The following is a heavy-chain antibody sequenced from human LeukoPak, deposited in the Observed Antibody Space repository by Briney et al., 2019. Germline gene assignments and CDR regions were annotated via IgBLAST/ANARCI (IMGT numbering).Heavy chain of an antibody. CDR1: GYTFTSYD. CDR2: TNPNSGKT. J-gene: IGHJ4*02. D-gene: IGHD6-13*01. Sequence: ASFKVSCNASGYTFTSYDINRVRQATGQGLEWMGWTNPNSGKTVYAQTFQGRVTMTRNTSISTAYMELSSLRSEDTAVYYCARGQRIAAGWECAYWGQGTLVTVSS. V-gene: IGHV1-8*01. CDR3: ARGQRIAAGWECAY.